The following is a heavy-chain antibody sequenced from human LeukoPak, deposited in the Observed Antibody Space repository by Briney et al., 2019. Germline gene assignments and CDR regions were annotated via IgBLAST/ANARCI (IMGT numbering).Heavy chain of an antibody. V-gene: IGHV3-30*02. CDR2: IRYDGSNK. CDR1: GFTFSSYG. D-gene: IGHD5-24*01. J-gene: IGHJ4*02. Sequence: GGSLRPSCAASGFTFSSYGVHWVRQAPGKGLEWVAFIRYDGSNKYYADSVKGRFTISRDNSKNTLYLQMNSLRAEDTAVYYCAKGMATTSSTFDYWGQGTLVTVSS. CDR3: AKGMATTSSTFDY.